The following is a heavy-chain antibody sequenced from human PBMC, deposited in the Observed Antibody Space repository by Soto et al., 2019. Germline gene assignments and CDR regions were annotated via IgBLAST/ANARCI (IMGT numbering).Heavy chain of an antibody. V-gene: IGHV6-1*01. CDR3: ARGYAFDI. CDR1: GDSVSSNSAA. J-gene: IGHJ3*02. Sequence: PSQTLSLTCVISGDSVSSNSAAWNWIRQSPSRGLEWLGRTYYRSKWSNDYALSVEGRITINPDTSKNQFSLQLNSLTPEDTAVYYCARGYAFDIWGQGTMVTVS. CDR2: TYYRSKWSN.